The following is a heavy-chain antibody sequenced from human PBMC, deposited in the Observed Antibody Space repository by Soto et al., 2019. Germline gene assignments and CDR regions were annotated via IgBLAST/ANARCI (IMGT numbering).Heavy chain of an antibody. CDR1: GGSFSNFI. V-gene: IGHV1-69*16. J-gene: IGHJ6*02. Sequence: QVQLVQSGAEVKEPGSSVRVSCKASGGSFSNFIMNWVRQTPGQGLEWMGGIVPMLGTPTYAEKFKGRVTISATGSTSTACMELTSLRSEDTAIYYCASNGTCGASLSHYTGMDVWVQGTTVTVS. CDR3: ASNGTCGASLSHYTGMDV. CDR2: IVPMLGTP. D-gene: IGHD1-1*01.